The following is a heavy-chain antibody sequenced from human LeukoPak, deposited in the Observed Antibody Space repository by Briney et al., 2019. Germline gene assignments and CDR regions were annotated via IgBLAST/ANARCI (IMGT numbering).Heavy chain of an antibody. D-gene: IGHD3-10*01. CDR3: AGSPHYYGSMTYPPLDY. Sequence: GESLKISCKASGYSFTTYWINWVRQKPGKGLEWMGRIDPSDSYTDYSPSFQGHVTISADKSLSTAFLQWSSLKASDTAIYYCAGSPHYYGSMTYPPLDYWGQGSLVTVSS. CDR1: GYSFTTYW. V-gene: IGHV5-10-1*01. CDR2: IDPSDSYT. J-gene: IGHJ4*02.